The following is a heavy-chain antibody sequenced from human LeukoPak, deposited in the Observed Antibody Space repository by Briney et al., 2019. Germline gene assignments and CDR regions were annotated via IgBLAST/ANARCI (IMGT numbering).Heavy chain of an antibody. V-gene: IGHV4-61*01. CDR2: IYYSGST. D-gene: IGHD4-23*01. CDR3: ARDPRNYGGKAGWFDP. J-gene: IGHJ5*02. CDR1: GYSISTGYY. Sequence: SETLSLTCTVSGYSISTGYYWGWIRQPPGKGLEWIGYIYYSGSTNYNPSLKSRVTISVDTSKNQFSLKLSSVTAADTAVYYCARDPRNYGGKAGWFDPWGQGTLVTVSS.